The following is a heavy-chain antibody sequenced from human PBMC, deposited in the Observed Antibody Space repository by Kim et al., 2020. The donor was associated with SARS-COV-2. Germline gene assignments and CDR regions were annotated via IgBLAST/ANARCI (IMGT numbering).Heavy chain of an antibody. CDR2: ISYDGSNK. Sequence: GGSLRLSCAASGFTFSSYGMHWVRQAPGKGLEWVAVISYDGSNKYYADSVKGRFTISRDNSKNTLYLQMNSLRAEDTAVYYCAKESGSGGYYACTYYYYGNDVCGRGTAVAFSS. CDR3: AKESGSGGYYACTYYYYGNDV. V-gene: IGHV3-30*18. D-gene: IGHD3-10*01. CDR1: GFTFSSYG. J-gene: IGHJ6*02.